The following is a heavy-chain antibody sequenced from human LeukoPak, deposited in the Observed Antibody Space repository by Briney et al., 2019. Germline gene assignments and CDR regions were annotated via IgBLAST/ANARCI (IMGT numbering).Heavy chain of an antibody. Sequence: GGSLRLSCAASGFTFSSYSISWVRQAPGKGLEWVANIKQDGSEKYYADSVKGRFTISRDNAKNSLYLQMNSLRAEDTAVYYCARVHRLRAFDIWGQGTMVAVSS. CDR2: IKQDGSEK. V-gene: IGHV3-7*01. J-gene: IGHJ3*02. CDR3: ARVHRLRAFDI. CDR1: GFTFSSYS. D-gene: IGHD2-21*01.